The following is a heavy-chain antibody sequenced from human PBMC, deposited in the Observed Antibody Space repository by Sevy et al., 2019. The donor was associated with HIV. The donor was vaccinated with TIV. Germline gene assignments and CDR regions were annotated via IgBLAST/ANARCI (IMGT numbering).Heavy chain of an antibody. CDR3: ASDCSSATCLCGMDV. CDR2: IKRVGSEK. Sequence: GGSLRLSCVASGFTFSNYWMSWVRQAPGKGLEWVANIKRVGSEKCYVASVKGRFTISRDNAKTSLYLQMNSLRAEDTAMYYCASDCSSATCLCGMDVWGQGTTVTVSS. D-gene: IGHD2-2*01. J-gene: IGHJ6*02. CDR1: GFTFSNYW. V-gene: IGHV3-7*03.